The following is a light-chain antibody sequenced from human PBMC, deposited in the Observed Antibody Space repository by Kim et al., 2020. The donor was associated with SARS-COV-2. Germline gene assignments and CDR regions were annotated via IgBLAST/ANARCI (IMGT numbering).Light chain of an antibody. CDR1: SSNSGNNY. J-gene: IGLJ3*02. Sequence: KVTSSCSGSSSNSGNNYVSWYQQLPGTAPKLLIYDNNKRPSGIPDRFSGSKSGTSATLGITGLQTGDEADYYCGTWDSSLSANWVFGGGTKVTVL. V-gene: IGLV1-51*01. CDR2: DNN. CDR3: GTWDSSLSANWV.